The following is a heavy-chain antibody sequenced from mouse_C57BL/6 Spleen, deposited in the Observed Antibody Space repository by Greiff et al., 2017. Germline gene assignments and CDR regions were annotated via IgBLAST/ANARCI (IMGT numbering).Heavy chain of an antibody. CDR1: GYTFTSYW. CDR3: ARRGGSSPFAY. D-gene: IGHD1-1*01. Sequence: QVQLQQPGAELVMPGASVKLSCKASGYTFTSYWMHWVKQRPGQGLEWIGDIDPSDSYTNYNQQFKGNSTLTVDNSSSTAYMQLSSLTSEDSAVYYCARRGGSSPFAYWGQGTLVTVSA. V-gene: IGHV1-69*01. J-gene: IGHJ3*01. CDR2: IDPSDSYT.